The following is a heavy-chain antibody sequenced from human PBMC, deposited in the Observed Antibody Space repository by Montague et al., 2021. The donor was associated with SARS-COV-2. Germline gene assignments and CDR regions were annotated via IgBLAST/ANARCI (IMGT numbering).Heavy chain of an antibody. CDR3: STLPSSITIFGVVQGYYFDD. D-gene: IGHD3-3*01. CDR2: ISHSGST. Sequence: SETLSLTCAVSGGSLSGYYWSWICQPPGAGLEWIAEISHSGSTSYNPSLKSRVTISVDTSKNQFSLKLSSVTAADTAVYYCSTLPSSITIFGVVQGYYFDDWGQGTLVTVSS. J-gene: IGHJ4*02. V-gene: IGHV4-34*01. CDR1: GGSLSGYY.